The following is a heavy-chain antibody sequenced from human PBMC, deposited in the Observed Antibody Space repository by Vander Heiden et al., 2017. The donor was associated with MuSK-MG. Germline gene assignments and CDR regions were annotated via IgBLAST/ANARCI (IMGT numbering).Heavy chain of an antibody. J-gene: IGHJ4*02. Sequence: QVQLQESVPGLVKPSETLSLTCTVSGGSISSYYWRWIRQPPGKGLEWTGYIYYRGSTNDNAALKSRVTISVDRTNNQFSLRMRSLTAADTAVYYCSGIRGSYSVDYWGEGTLVTVYS. CDR1: GGSISSYY. CDR2: IYYRGST. V-gene: IGHV4-59*01. D-gene: IGHD3-16*01. CDR3: SGIRGSYSVDY.